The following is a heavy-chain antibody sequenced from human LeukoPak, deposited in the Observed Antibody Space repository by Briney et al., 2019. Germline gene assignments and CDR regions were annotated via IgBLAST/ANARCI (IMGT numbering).Heavy chain of an antibody. CDR1: GFTFSSYW. Sequence: GGSLRLSCAASGFTFSSYWMHWVRQAPGKGLVWVSRINSDGSSTSYADSVKGRFTTSRDNAKNTLHLQMNSLRAEDTAVYYCASIAARLGGDYWGQGTLVTVSS. CDR3: ASIAARLGGDY. V-gene: IGHV3-74*01. J-gene: IGHJ4*02. D-gene: IGHD6-6*01. CDR2: INSDGSST.